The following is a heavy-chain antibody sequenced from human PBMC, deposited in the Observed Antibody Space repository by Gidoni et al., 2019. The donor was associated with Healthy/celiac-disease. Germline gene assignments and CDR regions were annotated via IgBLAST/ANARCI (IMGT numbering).Heavy chain of an antibody. CDR2: IYYSGST. V-gene: IGHV4-61*01. J-gene: IGHJ6*02. CDR3: ARGSSTPYYYGMDV. Sequence: QVQLQASGPGLVKPSETLSLTCPVSGGSVSSGSYYWTWIRQPPGKGLEWIGYIYYSGSTNYNPPRKSRVTISVDTSKNQFSLKLSSVTAADTAVYYCARGSSTPYYYGMDVWGQGTTVTVSS. CDR1: GGSVSSGSYY. D-gene: IGHD2-2*01.